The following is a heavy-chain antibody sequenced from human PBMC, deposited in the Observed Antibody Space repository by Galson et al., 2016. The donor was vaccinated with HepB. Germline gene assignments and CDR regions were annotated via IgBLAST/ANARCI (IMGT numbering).Heavy chain of an antibody. Sequence: SVKVSCKASGYTFTRCDINWVRQATGQGLEWMGAIVPMMDSTNYAQKFQGRVTITADKSTRTVHMDLTSLGSGDTAVYYCATAQLGSGRGSWFDSEYGMDVWGQGTTVTVSS. V-gene: IGHV1-69*06. J-gene: IGHJ6*02. CDR3: ATAQLGSGRGSWFDSEYGMDV. CDR1: GYTFTRCD. D-gene: IGHD6-6*01. CDR2: IVPMMDST.